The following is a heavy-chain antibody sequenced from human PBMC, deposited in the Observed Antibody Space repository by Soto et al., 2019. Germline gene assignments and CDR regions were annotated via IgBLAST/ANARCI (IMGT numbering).Heavy chain of an antibody. CDR3: ARGGVTGTYYYYYGMDV. CDR2: IYHSGST. J-gene: IGHJ6*02. V-gene: IGHV4-59*12. Sequence: SETLSLTCTVSGGSISSYYWSWIRQPPGKGLEWIGYIYHSGSTYYNPSLKSRVTISVDRSKNQFSLKLSSVTAADTAVYYCARGGVTGTYYYYYGMDVWGQGTTVTVSS. D-gene: IGHD1-20*01. CDR1: GGSISSYY.